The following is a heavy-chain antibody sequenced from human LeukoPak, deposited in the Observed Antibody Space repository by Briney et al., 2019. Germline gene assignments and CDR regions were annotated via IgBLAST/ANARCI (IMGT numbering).Heavy chain of an antibody. CDR1: GYTFSAYG. V-gene: IGHV1-46*01. CDR2: INPSGGST. Sequence: ASVKVSCKASGYTFSAYGINWVRLAPGQGLEWMGIINPSGGSTSYAQKFQGRVTMTRDTSTSTVYMELSSLRSEDTAVYYCARKYSYGYDYWGQGTLVTVSS. CDR3: ARKYSYGYDY. D-gene: IGHD5-18*01. J-gene: IGHJ4*02.